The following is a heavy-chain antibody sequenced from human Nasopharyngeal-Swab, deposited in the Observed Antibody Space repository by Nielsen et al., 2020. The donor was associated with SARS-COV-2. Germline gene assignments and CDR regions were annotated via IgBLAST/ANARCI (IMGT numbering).Heavy chain of an antibody. Sequence: GESLQISCAASGFTFSSYWISLVRQAPGKGLEWVANIKQDGSEKYYVDSVKGRFTISRDNAKNSLYLQMNSLRAEDTAVYYCARQTSNPYYYYYYMDVWGKGTTVTVSS. CDR1: GFTFSSYW. V-gene: IGHV3-7*01. J-gene: IGHJ6*03. D-gene: IGHD4-11*01. CDR2: IKQDGSEK. CDR3: ARQTSNPYYYYYYMDV.